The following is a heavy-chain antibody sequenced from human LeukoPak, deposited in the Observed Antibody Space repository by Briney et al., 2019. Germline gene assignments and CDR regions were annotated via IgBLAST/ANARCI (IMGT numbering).Heavy chain of an antibody. CDR3: ASYGDYTRG. J-gene: IGHJ4*02. CDR2: IYTAGST. Sequence: GGSLRLSCAASGFTVSSYYMTWVRQAPGTGLDWVSVIYTAGSTHYADSVKGRFTISRDNAKNSLYLQMNSLRAEDTAVYYCASYGDYTRGWGQGTLVTVSS. CDR1: GFTVSSYY. D-gene: IGHD4-17*01. V-gene: IGHV3-66*01.